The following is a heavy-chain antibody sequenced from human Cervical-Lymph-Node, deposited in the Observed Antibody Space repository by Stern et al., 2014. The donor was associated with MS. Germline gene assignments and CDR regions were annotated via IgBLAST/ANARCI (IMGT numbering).Heavy chain of an antibody. CDR3: AREDAVVTGVDS. D-gene: IGHD4-23*01. Sequence: QLQLQESGPGLVKPSGTLSLTCAVSGGSISSSHWWTWVRQPPGKGLEWIGEIYHSGSTNYNPSLKSRATLSVDKSKNQFSLNLSSVTAADTAVYYCAREDAVVTGVDSWGQGTLVTVSS. V-gene: IGHV4-4*02. J-gene: IGHJ4*02. CDR1: GGSISSSHW. CDR2: IYHSGST.